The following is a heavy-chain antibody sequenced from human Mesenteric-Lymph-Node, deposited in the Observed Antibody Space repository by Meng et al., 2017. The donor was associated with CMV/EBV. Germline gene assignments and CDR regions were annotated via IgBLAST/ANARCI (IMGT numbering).Heavy chain of an antibody. V-gene: IGHV1-69*02. CDR1: GTTVNSYT. Sequence: SCKASGTTVNSYTISWVRQAPGKGLEWMGRIIPILDIASYAHRFQGRVTFTADKSTSTAYMELSSLRSEDTAMYYCVIVMPNTDFDHWGQGTLVTVSS. D-gene: IGHD2-21*01. CDR3: VIVMPNTDFDH. CDR2: IIPILDIA. J-gene: IGHJ4*02.